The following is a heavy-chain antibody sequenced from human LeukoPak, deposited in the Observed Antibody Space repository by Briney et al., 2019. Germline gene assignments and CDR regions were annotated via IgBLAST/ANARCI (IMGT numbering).Heavy chain of an antibody. Sequence: GASVKVSCKASGYTFTSYDINWVRQATGQGLEWMGWMNPNSGNTGYAQKFQGRVTMTRNTSISTAYTELSSLRSEDTAVYYCARSRRVGYPHCSSTSCPRTPVYYYYYYGMDVWGQGTTVTVSS. J-gene: IGHJ6*02. V-gene: IGHV1-8*01. CDR2: MNPNSGNT. CDR1: GYTFTSYD. CDR3: ARSRRVGYPHCSSTSCPRTPVYYYYYYGMDV. D-gene: IGHD2-2*01.